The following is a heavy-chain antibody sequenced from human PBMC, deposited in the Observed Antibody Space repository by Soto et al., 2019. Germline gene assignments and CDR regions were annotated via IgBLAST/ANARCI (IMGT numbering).Heavy chain of an antibody. D-gene: IGHD2-8*01. CDR1: GGTFSSYT. Sequence: GASVKVSCKASGGTFSSYTISWVRQAPGQGLEWMGRIIPILGIANYAQKFQGRVTITADKSTSTAYMELGSLRSEDTAVYYCATSYCTNGVCYPEYYYYMDVWGKGTTVTVSS. CDR3: ATSYCTNGVCYPEYYYYMDV. J-gene: IGHJ6*03. CDR2: IIPILGIA. V-gene: IGHV1-69*02.